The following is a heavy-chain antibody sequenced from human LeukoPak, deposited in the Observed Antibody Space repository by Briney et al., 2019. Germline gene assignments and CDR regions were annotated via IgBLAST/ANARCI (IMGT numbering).Heavy chain of an antibody. V-gene: IGHV3-23*01. CDR1: GFTFSGYA. D-gene: IGHD5-12*01. J-gene: IGHJ4*02. CDR2: IRESGSNT. CDR3: AKGGHFDY. Sequence: GGSLRLSCAASGFTFSGYAMSWVRQAPGKGLEWVSAIRESGSNTYYTDSVKGRITISRDNSKNTLYLQMNSLRAEDTAVYYCAKGGHFDYWGQGTLVTGSS.